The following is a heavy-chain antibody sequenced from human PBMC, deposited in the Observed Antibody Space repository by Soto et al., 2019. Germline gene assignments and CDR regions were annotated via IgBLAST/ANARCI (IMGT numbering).Heavy chain of an antibody. J-gene: IGHJ6*02. V-gene: IGHV3-74*01. CDR2: INSDGSST. Sequence: EVQLVESGGGLLQPGGSLRLSCAVSGSTFSNDWMHWVRQAPGKGLVWVSHINSDGSSTNYADFVKGRFTIARDNAKNPVYLQMNSLGAEDTAVYYCARDRSYSLDVWGQGTTVTVSS. CDR1: GSTFSNDW. CDR3: ARDRSYSLDV.